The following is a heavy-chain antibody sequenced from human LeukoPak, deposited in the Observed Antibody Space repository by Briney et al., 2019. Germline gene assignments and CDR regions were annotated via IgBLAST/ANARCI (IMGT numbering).Heavy chain of an antibody. CDR2: IYWDDDK. CDR1: GFSLSTSGVG. D-gene: IGHD3-22*01. V-gene: IGHV2-5*02. Sequence: SGPTLVNPTQTLTLTCTFSGFSLSTSGVGVGRIRQSPGKAPEWLALIYWDDDKRYSPSLKSRLTITKDTSKNQVVLTMTNMDPVDTATYYCARTYDSSGYYSFFFDYWGQGTLVTVSS. CDR3: ARTYDSSGYYSFFFDY. J-gene: IGHJ4*02.